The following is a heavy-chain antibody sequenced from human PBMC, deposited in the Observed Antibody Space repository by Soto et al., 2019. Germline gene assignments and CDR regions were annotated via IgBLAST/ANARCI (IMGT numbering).Heavy chain of an antibody. J-gene: IGHJ4*02. Sequence: SETLSLTCTVSGGSISSSSYYWGWIRQPPGKGLEWIGSIYYSGSTYYNPSLKSRVTISVDTSKNQFSLKLSSVTAADTAVYYCARRLSLITMIRGPPDYWGQGTLVTVSS. CDR2: IYYSGST. V-gene: IGHV4-39*01. D-gene: IGHD3-22*01. CDR3: ARRLSLITMIRGPPDY. CDR1: GGSISSSSYY.